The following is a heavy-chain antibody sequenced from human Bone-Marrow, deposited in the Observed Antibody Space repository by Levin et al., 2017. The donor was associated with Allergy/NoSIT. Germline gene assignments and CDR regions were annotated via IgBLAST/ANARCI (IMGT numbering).Heavy chain of an antibody. Sequence: ESLKISCAVYGGSFSGYYWSWIRQPPGKGLEWIGEINHSGSTNYNPSLKSRVTISVDTSKNQFSLKLSSVTAADTAVYYCARGRYTMVRGVLRGRWFDPWGQGTLVTVSS. V-gene: IGHV4-34*01. CDR1: GGSFSGYY. CDR2: INHSGST. D-gene: IGHD3-10*01. CDR3: ARGRYTMVRGVLRGRWFDP. J-gene: IGHJ5*02.